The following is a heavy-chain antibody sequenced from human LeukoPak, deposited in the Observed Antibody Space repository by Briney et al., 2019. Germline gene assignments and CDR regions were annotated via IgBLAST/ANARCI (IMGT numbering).Heavy chain of an antibody. J-gene: IGHJ6*02. Sequence: AGGSLRLSCAASGFTFSSYGMHWVRQAPGKGLEWVAVIWYDGSNKYYAGSVKGRFTISRDNSKNTLYLQMNSLRAEDTAVYYWAREGRELLWFGELPIIPYYYYGMDVWGQGTTVTVSS. CDR3: AREGRELLWFGELPIIPYYYYGMDV. CDR2: IWYDGSNK. CDR1: GFTFSSYG. D-gene: IGHD3-10*01. V-gene: IGHV3-33*01.